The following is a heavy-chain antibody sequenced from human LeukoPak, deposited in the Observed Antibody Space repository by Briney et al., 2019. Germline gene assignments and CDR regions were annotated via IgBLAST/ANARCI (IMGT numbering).Heavy chain of an antibody. CDR1: GFTFSSYA. CDR3: ARTYDFGRGPPGDAFDN. D-gene: IGHD3-3*01. CDR2: ISGSGGST. Sequence: SGGSLRLSCAASGFTFSSYAMSWVRQAPGKGLEWVSAISGSGGSTYYADSVKGRFTISRDDARESVFLQMDGLRVDDTAVYYCARTYDFGRGPPGDAFDNWGPGTWVIVSS. V-gene: IGHV3-23*01. J-gene: IGHJ3*02.